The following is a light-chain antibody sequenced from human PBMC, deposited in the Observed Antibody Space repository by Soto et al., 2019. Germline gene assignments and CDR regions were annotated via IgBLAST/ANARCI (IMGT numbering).Light chain of an antibody. Sequence: SVLTHPPFAFGSPGQSVAISCTGTSSDVGGYNYVSWYQQHPGKAPKLMIYEVNKRPSGVPDRFSGSRSGNTASLTVSGLQAEDEADYYCSSYAGSSNVFGTWPKVTVL. J-gene: IGLJ1*01. CDR3: SSYAGSSNV. V-gene: IGLV2-8*01. CDR2: EVN. CDR1: SSDVGGYNY.